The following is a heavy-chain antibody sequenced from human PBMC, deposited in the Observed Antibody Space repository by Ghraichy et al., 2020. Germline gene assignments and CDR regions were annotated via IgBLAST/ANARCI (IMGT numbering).Heavy chain of an antibody. CDR1: GGSISSYY. CDR3: ARYSSSFGVDC. Sequence: ESLNISCAVSGGSISSYYWSWIRQPPGQGLEWIGYIYYNRSTNYNPSLKSRVTISVDTTKNQLSLNLSSVTAADTAVYYCARYSSSFGVDCWGRGTLVTVSS. J-gene: IGHJ4*02. D-gene: IGHD6-6*01. CDR2: IYYNRST. V-gene: IGHV4-59*08.